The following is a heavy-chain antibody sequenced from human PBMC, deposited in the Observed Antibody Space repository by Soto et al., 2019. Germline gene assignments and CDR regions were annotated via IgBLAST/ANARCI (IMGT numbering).Heavy chain of an antibody. Sequence: QLQLQESGPRLVKPSETLSLTCTVSGGSISSGDSYWGWIRQPPGKGPEWIASVYYIGTTYHNPSLKRRVTISIDTSRNQFSLKPSSVTAADTAVYYCSRLLGKRGLEYWGPGILVTVSS. CDR3: SRLLGKRGLEY. D-gene: IGHD3-16*01. J-gene: IGHJ4*02. CDR2: VYYIGTT. V-gene: IGHV4-39*01. CDR1: GGSISSGDSY.